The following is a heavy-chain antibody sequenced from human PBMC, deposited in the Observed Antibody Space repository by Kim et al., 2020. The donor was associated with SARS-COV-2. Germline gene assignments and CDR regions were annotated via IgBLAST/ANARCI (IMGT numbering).Heavy chain of an antibody. CDR1: GGSFSGSY. CDR2: INHSGST. Sequence: SETLSLTCAVYGGSFSGSYWSWIRQPPGKGLEWIGEINHSGSTNYNPYRKSRVTITVDTSQNQFSLKLNSVTAADTAVYYCARGGIVGATSGSDYWGQGTLVTVSS. V-gene: IGHV4-34*01. CDR3: ARGGIVGATSGSDY. J-gene: IGHJ4*02. D-gene: IGHD1-26*01.